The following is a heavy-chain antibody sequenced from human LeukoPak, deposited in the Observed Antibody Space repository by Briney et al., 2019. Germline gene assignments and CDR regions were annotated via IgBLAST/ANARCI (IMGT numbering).Heavy chain of an antibody. D-gene: IGHD1-26*01. CDR3: ARHGVIVGAVDAFDI. V-gene: IGHV4-39*01. CDR2: KYYSGST. CDR1: GGSISSSDYY. J-gene: IGHJ3*02. Sequence: SETLSLTCTVSGGSISSSDYYWGWVRQPPGKGLEWIGSKYYSGSTYYNPSLKSRATISVDTSKNQFSLKLSSVTAADTAVYYCARHGVIVGAVDAFDIWGQGTMVTVSS.